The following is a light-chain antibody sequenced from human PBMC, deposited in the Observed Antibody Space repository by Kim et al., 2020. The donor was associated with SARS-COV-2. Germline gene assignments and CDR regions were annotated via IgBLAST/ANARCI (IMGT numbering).Light chain of an antibody. CDR1: SSDVGGYKD. Sequence: GQSVTIASTGTSSDVGGYKDVSWYQQDPGKAPKLMIYEVSKRPAGVPERFSGSKSGNTASLTVTGLQAEDEADYYCSSYAGSNTYVFGTGTKVTVL. CDR3: SSYAGSNTYV. CDR2: EVS. V-gene: IGLV2-8*01. J-gene: IGLJ1*01.